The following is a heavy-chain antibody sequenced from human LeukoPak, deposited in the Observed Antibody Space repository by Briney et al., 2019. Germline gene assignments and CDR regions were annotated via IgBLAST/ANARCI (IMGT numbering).Heavy chain of an antibody. Sequence: SETLSLTCTVSGYSISSGYFWGWIRQPPGKGLEWIGTMYHSGGTYYNPSLKSRVTISVDTSKNQFSLRLSSVTAADTAMYYCTRDRGADTASTDWGQGTLVTVSS. CDR1: GYSISSGYF. CDR2: MYHSGGT. D-gene: IGHD5-18*01. J-gene: IGHJ4*02. V-gene: IGHV4-38-2*02. CDR3: TRDRGADTASTD.